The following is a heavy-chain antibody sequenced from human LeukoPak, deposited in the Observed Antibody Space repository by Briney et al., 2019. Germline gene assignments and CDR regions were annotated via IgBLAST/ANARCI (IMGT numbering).Heavy chain of an antibody. Sequence: GGSLRLSCAASGFTFSSYAMHWVRQAPGKGLEWVAVISYDGSNKYYADSVKGRFIISRDNSKNTLYLQMNSLRAEDTAVYYCARGAYSGSVLGYWGQGTLVTVSS. CDR3: ARGAYSGSVLGY. V-gene: IGHV3-30-3*01. CDR1: GFTFSSYA. D-gene: IGHD1-26*01. CDR2: ISYDGSNK. J-gene: IGHJ4*02.